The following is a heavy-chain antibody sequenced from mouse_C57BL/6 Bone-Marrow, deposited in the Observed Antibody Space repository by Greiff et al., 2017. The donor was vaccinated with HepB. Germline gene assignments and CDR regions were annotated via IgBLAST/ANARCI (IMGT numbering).Heavy chain of an antibody. CDR3: AHYYGSSFYAMDY. V-gene: IGHV1-82*01. D-gene: IGHD1-1*01. CDR1: GYAFSSSW. CDR2: IYPGDGDT. Sequence: QVQLQQPGTELVKPGASVKISCKASGYAFSSSWMNWVKQRPGKGLEWIGRIYPGDGDTNYNGKFKGKATLTADKSSSTAYMQLSSLTSEDSAVYFCAHYYGSSFYAMDYWGQGTSVTVSS. J-gene: IGHJ4*01.